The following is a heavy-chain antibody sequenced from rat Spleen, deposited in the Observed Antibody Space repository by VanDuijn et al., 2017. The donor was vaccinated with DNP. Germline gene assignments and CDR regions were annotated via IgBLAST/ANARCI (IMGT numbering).Heavy chain of an antibody. CDR3: ARHELDAMDA. CDR2: ISYDGSST. CDR1: GFTFSDYN. V-gene: IGHV5-7*01. J-gene: IGHJ4*01. Sequence: EVQLVESGGGLVQPGRSLKLSCAASGFTFSDYNMAWVRQAPKKGLEWVATISYDGSSTYYRDSVKGRFTISRDNAKSTLYLQMDSLRSEDTATYYCARHELDAMDAWGQGTSVTVSS.